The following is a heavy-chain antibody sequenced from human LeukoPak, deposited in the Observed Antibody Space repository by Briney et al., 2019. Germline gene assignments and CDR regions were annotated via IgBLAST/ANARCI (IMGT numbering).Heavy chain of an antibody. J-gene: IGHJ5*02. CDR2: IYSSGST. V-gene: IGHV4-39*07. Sequence: PSETLSLTCTVSGGSISSNNYYWGWIRQPPGKGLEWIGRIYSSGSTNYNPSLKSRVTISVDTSKNQFSLKLSSVTAADTAVYYCAREGLNMVRGVIPKEAWGWFDPWGQGTLVTVSS. CDR3: AREGLNMVRGVIPKEAWGWFDP. D-gene: IGHD3-10*01. CDR1: GGSISSNNYY.